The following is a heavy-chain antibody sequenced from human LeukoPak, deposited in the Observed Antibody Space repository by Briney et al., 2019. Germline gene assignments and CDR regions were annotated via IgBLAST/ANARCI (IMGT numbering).Heavy chain of an antibody. CDR1: GYTFTSYG. J-gene: IGHJ4*02. CDR3: ARDKGLITFGGVIADY. Sequence: ASVKVSCKSSGYTFTSYGISWVRQAPGQGLEWMGWISAYNGNTNYAQKLQGRVTMTTDTSTSTAYMELRSLRSDDTAVCYCARDKGLITFGGVIADYWGQGTLVTVSS. CDR2: ISAYNGNT. D-gene: IGHD3-16*02. V-gene: IGHV1-18*01.